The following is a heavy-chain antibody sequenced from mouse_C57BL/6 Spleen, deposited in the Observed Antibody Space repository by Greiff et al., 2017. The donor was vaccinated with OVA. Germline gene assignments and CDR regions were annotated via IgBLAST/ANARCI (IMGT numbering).Heavy chain of an antibody. Sequence: QVQLKQPGAELVKPGASVKMSCKASGYTFTSYWITWVKQRPGQGLEWIGDIYPGSGSTNYNEKFKSKATLTVDTSSSTAYMQLSSLTSEDSAVYYCTLYDYDGLYAMDYWGQGTSVTVSS. CDR2: IYPGSGST. CDR3: TLYDYDGLYAMDY. D-gene: IGHD2-4*01. J-gene: IGHJ4*01. V-gene: IGHV1-55*01. CDR1: GYTFTSYW.